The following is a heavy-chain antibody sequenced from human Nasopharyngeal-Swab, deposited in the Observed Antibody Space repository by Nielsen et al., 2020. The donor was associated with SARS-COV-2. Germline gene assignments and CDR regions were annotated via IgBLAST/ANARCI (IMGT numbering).Heavy chain of an antibody. V-gene: IGHV3-11*04. CDR2: ISSSGTTK. J-gene: IGHJ3*02. CDR3: ARSPDVFDI. Sequence: SLKIPCAASGFIFSDYYMTWIRQAPGKGPEWVSNISSSGTTKYYADSVKGRFTISRDNAKNSLFLQMNSLRAEDTAVYYCARSPDVFDIWGQGTMVTVSS. CDR1: GFIFSDYY.